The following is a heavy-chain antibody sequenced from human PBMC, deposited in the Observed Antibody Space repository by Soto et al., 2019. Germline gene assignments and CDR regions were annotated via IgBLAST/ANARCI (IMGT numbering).Heavy chain of an antibody. CDR3: ARLRMAAAGTDWFDP. Sequence: SETLSLTCTVSGGSISSGSYYWGWIRQPPGEGLEWIGSIYYSGSTYYNPSLKSRVTISVDTSKNQFSLKLSSVTAADTAVYYCARLRMAAAGTDWFDPWGQGTLVTVSS. J-gene: IGHJ5*02. CDR1: GGSISSGSYY. D-gene: IGHD6-13*01. CDR2: IYYSGST. V-gene: IGHV4-39*01.